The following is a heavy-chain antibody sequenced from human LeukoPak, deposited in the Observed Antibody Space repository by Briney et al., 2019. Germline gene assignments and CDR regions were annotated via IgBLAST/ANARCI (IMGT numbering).Heavy chain of an antibody. V-gene: IGHV3-74*01. CDR2: INSDGSST. CDR3: ARDPSRGYDILTGYYFRTSYYFDY. CDR1: GFTFSSYW. J-gene: IGHJ4*02. Sequence: PGGSLRLSCAASGFTFSSYWMHWVRQAPGKGLVWVSRINSDGSSTSYADSVKGRFTISRDNAKNTLYLQMNSLRAEDTAVYYCARDPSRGYDILTGYYFRTSYYFDYWGQGTLVTVSS. D-gene: IGHD3-9*01.